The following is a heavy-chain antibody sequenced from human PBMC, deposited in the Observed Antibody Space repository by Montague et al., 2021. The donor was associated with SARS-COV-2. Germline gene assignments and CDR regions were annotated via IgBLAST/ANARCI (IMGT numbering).Heavy chain of an antibody. J-gene: IGHJ5*02. CDR3: ARTFWGSWFGESWFGP. CDR1: GGSISTYY. V-gene: IGHV4-4*07. CDR2: IYTNETT. Sequence: SETLSLICTVSGGSISTYYWSWIRQPAGKGLEWIGRIYTNETTNYNPSLKSRVTMSVDTSKNQFSLKLTSVTAADMAVYYCARTFWGSWFGESWFGPWGQGTLVTVSS. D-gene: IGHD3-10*01.